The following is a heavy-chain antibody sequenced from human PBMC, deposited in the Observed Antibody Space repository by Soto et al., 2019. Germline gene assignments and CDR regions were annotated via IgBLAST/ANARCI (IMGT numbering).Heavy chain of an antibody. Sequence: GSLRLSCAASGFTFSSYSMNWVRQAPGKGLEWVSSISSSSSYIYYADSVKGRFTISRDNAKNSLYLQMNSLRAEDTAVYYCARDSGLGYDFWSGYSAGNAFDIWGQGTMVTVSS. V-gene: IGHV3-21*01. D-gene: IGHD3-3*01. CDR1: GFTFSSYS. CDR3: ARDSGLGYDFWSGYSAGNAFDI. CDR2: ISSSSSYI. J-gene: IGHJ3*02.